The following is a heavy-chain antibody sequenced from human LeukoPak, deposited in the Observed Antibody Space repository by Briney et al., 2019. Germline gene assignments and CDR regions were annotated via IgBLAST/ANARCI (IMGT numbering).Heavy chain of an antibody. CDR3: ARLPYYYDSSGYPYPFFDY. CDR1: GGSISSSSYY. CDR2: IYYSGIT. J-gene: IGHJ4*02. Sequence: SETLSLTCTVSGGSISSSSYYWGWSRQPPGKGLVWIGSIYYSGITYYNPSLKSRVTISVDTSKHQFSLKLSSVTAADTAVCYCARLPYYYDSSGYPYPFFDYWGQGTLVTVSS. D-gene: IGHD3-22*01. V-gene: IGHV4-39*01.